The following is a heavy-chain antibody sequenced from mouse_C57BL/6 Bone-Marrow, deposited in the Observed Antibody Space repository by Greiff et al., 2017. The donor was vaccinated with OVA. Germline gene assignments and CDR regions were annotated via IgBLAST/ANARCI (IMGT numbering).Heavy chain of an antibody. CDR1: GFSLTRYG. CDR3: ARHGNGNHGDYLDY. CDR2: IWSDGST. D-gene: IGHD2-1*01. V-gene: IGHV2-6-1*01. J-gene: IGHJ2*01. Sequence: QVQLKESGPGLVAPSQSLSISCTASGFSLTRYGVHWVRQPPGKGLEWLVVIWSDGSTTYNSDLKSRLSISKDNSKSQVFLKMNSLQTDDTTMDYCARHGNGNHGDYLDYWGQGTTLTVSS.